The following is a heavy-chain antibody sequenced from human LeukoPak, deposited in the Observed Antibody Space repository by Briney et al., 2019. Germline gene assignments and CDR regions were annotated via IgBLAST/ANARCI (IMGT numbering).Heavy chain of an antibody. V-gene: IGHV3-66*01. CDR3: ARDYGGGHFDY. Sequence: GGSLRLSCSASGFTVSNYYMSWVRQAPGKGLEWVSVIYSGDSTSHADSVRGRFSVSRDNSKNTLYLQMNSLRVEDTAVYYCARDYGGGHFDYWGQGTLVSVSS. CDR2: IYSGDST. CDR1: GFTVSNYY. J-gene: IGHJ4*02. D-gene: IGHD4-23*01.